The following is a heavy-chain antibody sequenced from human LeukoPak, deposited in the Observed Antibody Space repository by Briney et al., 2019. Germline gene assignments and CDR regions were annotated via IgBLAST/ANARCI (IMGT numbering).Heavy chain of an antibody. Sequence: GGSLRLSCSASGFTFSGYGMHWVRQAPGKGLEWVAVISYDGSNKYYADSVKGRFTISRDNSKNTLFLQMDSLRPEDTAVYHCAKAPAYSSAWYRSFDPWGQGTLVTVSS. CDR1: GFTFSGYG. CDR3: AKAPAYSSAWYRSFDP. D-gene: IGHD6-13*01. CDR2: ISYDGSNK. V-gene: IGHV3-30*18. J-gene: IGHJ5*02.